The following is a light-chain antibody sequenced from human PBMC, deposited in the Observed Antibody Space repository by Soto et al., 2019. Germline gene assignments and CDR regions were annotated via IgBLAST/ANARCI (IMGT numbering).Light chain of an antibody. CDR3: QHRSNWPPLYT. Sequence: EIVLTQSPATQSLSPGERATLSCRASQSVSSYLAWYQQKPGQAPRLLIYDASNRATGIPARFSGSGSGTDFTLTISSLEPEDFAVDYCQHRSNWPPLYTFGQGTKVEIK. CDR2: DAS. V-gene: IGKV3-11*01. CDR1: QSVSSY. J-gene: IGKJ2*01.